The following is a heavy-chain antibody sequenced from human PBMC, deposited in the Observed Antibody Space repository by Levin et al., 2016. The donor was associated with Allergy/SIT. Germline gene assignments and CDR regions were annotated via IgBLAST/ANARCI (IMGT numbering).Heavy chain of an antibody. V-gene: IGHV4-38-2*02. J-gene: IGHJ2*01. CDR3: VREQLVRGHWYFDL. CDR1: NFSITSGFY. D-gene: IGHD6-6*01. Sequence: SETLSLTCAVSNFSITSGFYWGWIRQPPGKGLEWIGDINDSGSTYYESTLKSRATIALDTSKNEFSLKLTSVTAADTAVYYCVREQLVRGHWYFDLWGRGALVTVSS. CDR2: INDSGST.